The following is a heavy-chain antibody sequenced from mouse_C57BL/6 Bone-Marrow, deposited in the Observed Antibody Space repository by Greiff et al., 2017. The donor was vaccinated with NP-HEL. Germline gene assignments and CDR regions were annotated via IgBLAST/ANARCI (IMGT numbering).Heavy chain of an antibody. D-gene: IGHD2-4*01. J-gene: IGHJ4*01. Sequence: VHVKQSGAELVRPGASVKLSCTASGFNIKDDYMHWVKQRPEQGLEWIGWIDPENGDTEYASKFQGKATITADTSSNTAYLQLSSLTSEDTAVYYCTTEGLRRMDYWGQGTSVTVSS. CDR3: TTEGLRRMDY. V-gene: IGHV14-4*01. CDR1: GFNIKDDY. CDR2: IDPENGDT.